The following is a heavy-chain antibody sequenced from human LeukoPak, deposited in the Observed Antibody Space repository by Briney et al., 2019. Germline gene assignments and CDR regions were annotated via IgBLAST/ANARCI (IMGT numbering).Heavy chain of an antibody. CDR3: ARLVRXXXTGYFDY. J-gene: IGHJ4*02. V-gene: IGHV4-59*08. D-gene: IGHD2-8*02. CDR1: GGSISSYY. Sequence: SETLSLTCTVSGGSISSYYWSWIRQPPGKGLEWIGYIYYSGSTNYNPSLKSRVTISVDTSKNQFSLKLSSVTAADTAVYYCARLVRXXXTGYFDYWGQXTLVTVS. CDR2: IYYSGST.